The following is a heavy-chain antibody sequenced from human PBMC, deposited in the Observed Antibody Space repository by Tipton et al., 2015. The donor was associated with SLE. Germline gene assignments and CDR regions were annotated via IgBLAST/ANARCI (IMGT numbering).Heavy chain of an antibody. CDR3: ARGLKNSNYYYYYYMDV. CDR1: GVSISSFH. J-gene: IGHJ6*03. Sequence: TLSLTCIVSGVSISSFHWSWIRQPPGKGLEYIGYVHYSGNTNCNPSLRSRVTTSADTSKNQFSLKLSSVTAADTAVYYCARGLKNSNYYYYYYMDVWGKGTTVTVSS. D-gene: IGHD2/OR15-2a*01. CDR2: VHYSGNT. V-gene: IGHV4-59*01.